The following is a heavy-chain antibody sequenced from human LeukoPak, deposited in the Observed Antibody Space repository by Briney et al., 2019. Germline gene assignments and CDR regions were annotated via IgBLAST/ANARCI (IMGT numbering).Heavy chain of an antibody. CDR1: GGSISSYY. D-gene: IGHD3-10*01. CDR2: IYTSGSS. V-gene: IGHV4-4*07. Sequence: SETLSLTCTVSGGSISSYYWNWIRQPAGKGLEWIGRIYTSGSSNYNPSLKSRVTISVDTSRNQFSLKLSSVTAADTAVYYCARGLWFGDENPPYFDYWGQGILVTVSS. CDR3: ARGLWFGDENPPYFDY. J-gene: IGHJ4*02.